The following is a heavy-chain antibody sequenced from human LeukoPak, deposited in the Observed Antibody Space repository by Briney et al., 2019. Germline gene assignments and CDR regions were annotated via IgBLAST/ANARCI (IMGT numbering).Heavy chain of an antibody. CDR3: AKQEIGTTWSVGY. Sequence: GGSLRLSCAASGFTFCGYGMHWVRQAPGKGLEWVAVISFDASLEYYADSVKGRFTISRDNSKNTLYLQMNSLKPEDTAVYYCAKQEIGTTWSVGYWGQGTLVTVSS. J-gene: IGHJ4*02. D-gene: IGHD1-7*01. CDR2: ISFDASLE. CDR1: GFTFCGYG. V-gene: IGHV3-30*18.